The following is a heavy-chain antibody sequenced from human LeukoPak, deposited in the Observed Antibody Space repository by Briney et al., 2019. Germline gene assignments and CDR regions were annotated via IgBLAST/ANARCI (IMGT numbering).Heavy chain of an antibody. Sequence: GGSLRLSCAASGFTFSSYGMHWVRQAPGKGLEWVAVISYDGSNKYYADSVKGRFAISRDNSKNTLYLQMNSLRAEDTAVYYCAREEGSLLRFLEWSPGWFDPWGQGTLVTVSS. J-gene: IGHJ5*02. CDR2: ISYDGSNK. V-gene: IGHV3-30*03. D-gene: IGHD3-3*01. CDR3: AREEGSLLRFLEWSPGWFDP. CDR1: GFTFSSYG.